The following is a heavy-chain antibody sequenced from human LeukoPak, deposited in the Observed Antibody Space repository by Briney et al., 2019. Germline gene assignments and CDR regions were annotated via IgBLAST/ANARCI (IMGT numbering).Heavy chain of an antibody. Sequence: SETLSLTCTVSGGSISSYYWSWLRQPPGKGLEWIGYIYYSGSTNYNPSLKSRVTISVDTSKNQFSLKLSSVTAADTAVYYCAGGGYYGSGSYGAIDWFDPWGQGTLVTVSS. D-gene: IGHD3-10*01. V-gene: IGHV4-59*01. CDR1: GGSISSYY. J-gene: IGHJ5*02. CDR2: IYYSGST. CDR3: AGGGYYGSGSYGAIDWFDP.